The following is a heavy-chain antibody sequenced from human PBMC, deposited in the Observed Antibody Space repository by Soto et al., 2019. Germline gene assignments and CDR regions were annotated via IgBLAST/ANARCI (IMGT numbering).Heavy chain of an antibody. CDR3: ARDQRLGDLFDYFDN. CDR2: ISANNGDT. V-gene: IGHV1-18*01. Sequence: ASVKVSCKTSGYDFSKYGISWVRQAPGQGLEWMGWISANNGDTKYLQKFQDRVTMTTDTSTSTAYMELRSLRYDDTAVFYCARDQRLGDLFDYFDNWGQGTLVTVSS. CDR1: GYDFSKYG. J-gene: IGHJ4*02. D-gene: IGHD3-10*01.